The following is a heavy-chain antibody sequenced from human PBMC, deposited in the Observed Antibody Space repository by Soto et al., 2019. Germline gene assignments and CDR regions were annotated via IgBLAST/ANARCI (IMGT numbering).Heavy chain of an antibody. J-gene: IGHJ4*02. CDR2: IYYSGST. V-gene: IGHV4-59*11. D-gene: IGHD3-9*01. CDR3: ARVITDYDILTGLSFDY. Sequence: SETLSLTCTVSGGSISSLYWSWIRQPPGKGLEWIGYIYYSGSTNYNPSLKSRVTISVDTSKNQFSLKLSSVTAADTAVYYCARVITDYDILTGLSFDYWGQGTLVTVSS. CDR1: GGSISSLY.